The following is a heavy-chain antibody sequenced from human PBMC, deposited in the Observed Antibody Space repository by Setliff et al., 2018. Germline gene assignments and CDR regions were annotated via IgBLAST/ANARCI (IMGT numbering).Heavy chain of an antibody. CDR2: IHYSGST. Sequence: PSETLSLTCTVSGFSINSGTHFWGWIRQPPGKGLEWIGRIHYSGSTYYDPSLKSRVTVIVDTSKNQFSLRLSSVTAADTAVYYCARGGTFRYFDYWGQGTPVTVSS. V-gene: IGHV4-39*07. D-gene: IGHD5-12*01. J-gene: IGHJ4*02. CDR1: GFSINSGTHF. CDR3: ARGGTFRYFDY.